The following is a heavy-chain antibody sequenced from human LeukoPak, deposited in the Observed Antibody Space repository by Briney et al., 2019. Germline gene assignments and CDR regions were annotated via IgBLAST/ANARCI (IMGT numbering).Heavy chain of an antibody. D-gene: IGHD3-16*01. CDR3: ARLLGGAYPTDY. V-gene: IGHV4-39*01. CDR1: GGSISSSNYY. J-gene: IGHJ4*02. CDR2: IYYSGSS. Sequence: PSETLSLTCTVSGGSISSSNYYWGWIRQPPEKGLEWIGTIYYSGSSYYNPSLKSRLTISVDTSKNQFSLKLSSVTTADTAVYYCARLLGGAYPTDYWGQGTLVTVSS.